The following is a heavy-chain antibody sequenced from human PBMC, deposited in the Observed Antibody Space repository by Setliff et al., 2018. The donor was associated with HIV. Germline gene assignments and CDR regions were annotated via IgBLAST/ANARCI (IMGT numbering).Heavy chain of an antibody. D-gene: IGHD1-26*01. J-gene: IGHJ5*02. CDR2: IHISGAT. V-gene: IGHV4-4*09. CDR3: ARYSGTFTRYFDP. Sequence: KPSETLSLTCTISGDSTTSSHWSWIRQPPGKGLEWIGYIHISGATSYNPSLERRVTISLDMSKNQFSLKLTSVTAADAAMYYCARYSGTFTRYFDPWGPGTLVNVAS. CDR1: GDSTTSSH.